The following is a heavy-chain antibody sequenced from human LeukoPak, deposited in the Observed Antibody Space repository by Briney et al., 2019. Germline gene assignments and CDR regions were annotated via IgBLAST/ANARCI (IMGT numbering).Heavy chain of an antibody. CDR1: GYTFTSYY. V-gene: IGHV1-46*01. J-gene: IGHJ4*02. D-gene: IGHD3-10*01. Sequence: ASVKVSCMASGYTFTSYYMHWVRQAPGQGLEWMGIINPSGGSTSYAQKFQGRVTMTRDTSTSTVYMELSSLRSEDTAVYYCASGTPGIGSGSSSLDYWGQGTLVTVSS. CDR2: INPSGGST. CDR3: ASGTPGIGSGSSSLDY.